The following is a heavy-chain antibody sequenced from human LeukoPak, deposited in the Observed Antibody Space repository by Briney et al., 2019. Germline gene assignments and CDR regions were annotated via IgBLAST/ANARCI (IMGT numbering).Heavy chain of an antibody. V-gene: IGHV3-23*01. CDR3: AKAKYSSGWYYGLDV. CDR2: ISGSGGTK. J-gene: IGHJ6*02. CDR1: GFTFSSYA. Sequence: GGSLSLARAASGFTFSSYAIGWVRRAPGRGLEWVSGISGSGGTKYNADSVKGRFTLSTDNSKNTLYLQINNLRAENTAVYDCAKAKYSSGWYYGLDVWGQGTTVTVSS. D-gene: IGHD6-19*01.